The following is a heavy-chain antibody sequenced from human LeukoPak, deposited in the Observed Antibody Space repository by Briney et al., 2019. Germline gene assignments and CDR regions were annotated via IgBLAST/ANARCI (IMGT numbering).Heavy chain of an antibody. CDR2: IYYSGST. J-gene: IGHJ4*02. Sequence: SETLSPTCTVSGGSISSSSYYWGWIRQPPGKGLEWIGSIYYSGSTYYNPSLKSRVTISVDTSKNQFSLKLSSVTAADTAVYYCATGSGSGDYFDYWGQGTLVTVSS. D-gene: IGHD2-15*01. V-gene: IGHV4-39*01. CDR1: GGSISSSSYY. CDR3: ATGSGSGDYFDY.